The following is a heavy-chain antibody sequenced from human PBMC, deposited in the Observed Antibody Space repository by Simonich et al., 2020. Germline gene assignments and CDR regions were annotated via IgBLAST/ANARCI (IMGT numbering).Heavy chain of an antibody. CDR3: ASADSGSYWGYYYYYYGMDV. Sequence: QVQLVQSGAEVKKPGASVKVSCKASGYTFTSYYMHGVRQAPGQGLECMGIIKPRCGRTSYDKKFQGRVTMTRDTSTSTVYMELSSLRSEDTAVYYCASADSGSYWGYYYYYYGMDVWGQGTTVTVSS. CDR1: GYTFTSYY. V-gene: IGHV1-46*01. CDR2: IKPRCGRT. D-gene: IGHD1-26*01. J-gene: IGHJ6*02.